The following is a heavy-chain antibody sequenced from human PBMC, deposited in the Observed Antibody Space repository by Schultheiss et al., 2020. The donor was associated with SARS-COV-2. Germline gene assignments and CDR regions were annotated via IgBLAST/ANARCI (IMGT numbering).Heavy chain of an antibody. CDR3: AREPSYDPFDY. D-gene: IGHD3-16*01. CDR1: GFTFSSYG. Sequence: GGSLRLSCAASGFTFSSYGMHWVRQAPGKGLEWVAVISYDGSNKYYADSVKGRFTISRDNSKNTLYLQMNSLRAEDTAVYYCAREPSYDPFDYWGQGTLVTVSS. V-gene: IGHV3-30*12. CDR2: ISYDGSNK. J-gene: IGHJ4*02.